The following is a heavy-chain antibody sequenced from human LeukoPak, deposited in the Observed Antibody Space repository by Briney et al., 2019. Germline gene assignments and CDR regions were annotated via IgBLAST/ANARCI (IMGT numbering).Heavy chain of an antibody. D-gene: IGHD3-10*01. CDR1: GGSISSSNY. CDR3: AKSNGYGLVDI. Sequence: PSETLSLTCAVSGGSISSSNYWSWVRQPPGKGLDWIGEINHSGTTNYNPSLRSRVTISLDTSRSQFSLKLNSVTAADTAVYYCAKSNGYGLVDIWGQGTMVTVSS. J-gene: IGHJ3*02. V-gene: IGHV4-4*02. CDR2: INHSGTT.